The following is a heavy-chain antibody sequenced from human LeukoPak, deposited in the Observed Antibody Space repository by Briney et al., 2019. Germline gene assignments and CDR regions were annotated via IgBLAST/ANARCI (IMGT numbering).Heavy chain of an antibody. CDR3: AREVRGGNSFDY. D-gene: IGHD3-10*01. CDR1: GFTFSSYD. J-gene: IGHJ4*02. Sequence: GGSLRLSCAASGFTFSSYDMHWVRQATGKGLEWVSAIGTAGDTYYPGSVKGRFTISRENAKNSLYLQMNSLRAGDTAVYYCAREVRGGNSFDYWGQGTLVTVSS. CDR2: IGTAGDT. V-gene: IGHV3-13*04.